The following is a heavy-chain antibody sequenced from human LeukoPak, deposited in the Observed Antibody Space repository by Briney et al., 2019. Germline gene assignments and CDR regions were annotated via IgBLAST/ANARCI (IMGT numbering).Heavy chain of an antibody. CDR2: IGTAGDT. D-gene: IGHD6-19*01. J-gene: IGHJ3*02. CDR3: AKDKSSGGLAFDI. Sequence: GGSLRLSCATSGFTFSNFDLHWVRQSTGEGLEWVSAIGTAGDTYYPDSVKGRFTISRDNAKNSLYLQMNSLRPEDTALYYCAKDKSSGGLAFDIWGQGTMVTVSS. V-gene: IGHV3-13*01. CDR1: GFTFSNFD.